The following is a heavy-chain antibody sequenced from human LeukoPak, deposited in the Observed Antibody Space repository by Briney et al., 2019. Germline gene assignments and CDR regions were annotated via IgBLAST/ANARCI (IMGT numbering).Heavy chain of an antibody. Sequence: PGGSLRLSCAASGFTFSRYSMNWVRQAPGKGLEWVSSISGSSSYIYYADSVEGRFTISRHNAKNSLYLQMNSLRAEDTAVYYCASYALENLPRGAFDIRGQGIMVTVSS. CDR3: ASYALENLPRGAFDI. D-gene: IGHD2-2*01. J-gene: IGHJ3*02. CDR2: ISGSSSYI. V-gene: IGHV3-21*01. CDR1: GFTFSRYS.